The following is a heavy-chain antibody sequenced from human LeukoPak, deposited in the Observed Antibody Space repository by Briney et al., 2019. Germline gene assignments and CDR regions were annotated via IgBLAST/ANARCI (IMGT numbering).Heavy chain of an antibody. CDR3: ARASYYDSSGYYHTHFDY. CDR2: INSDGINT. Sequence: GGSLRLSCAASGFTFSNYWMHWVRQAPGKGLVWVSRINSDGINTSYADSVKGRFTISRDNAKNTLNLQMNRLSAEDTAVYYCARASYYDSSGYYHTHFDYWGQGTLVTVSS. D-gene: IGHD3-22*01. V-gene: IGHV3-74*01. CDR1: GFTFSNYW. J-gene: IGHJ4*02.